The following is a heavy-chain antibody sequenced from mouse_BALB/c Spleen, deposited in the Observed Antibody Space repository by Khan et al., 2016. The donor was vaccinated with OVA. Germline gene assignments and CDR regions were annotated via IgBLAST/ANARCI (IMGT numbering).Heavy chain of an antibody. CDR1: GFSFTGYG. CDR3: ARTYYGNCSGAVDY. CDR2: IWGDGST. Sequence: QVQLKQSGPGLVAPSQSLSITCTVSGFSFTGYGVNWVRQPPGKGLEWLGMIWGDGSTDYNSALNSRLSISKDNSTSQIFFKMNSLQTDDTARYYCARTYYGNCSGAVDYWGQGTSVTVSS. D-gene: IGHD2-10*01. J-gene: IGHJ4*01. V-gene: IGHV2-6-7*01.